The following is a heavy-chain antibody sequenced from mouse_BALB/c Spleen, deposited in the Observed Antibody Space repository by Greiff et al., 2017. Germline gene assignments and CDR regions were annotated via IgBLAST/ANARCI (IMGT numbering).Heavy chain of an antibody. CDR2: IWGDGST. V-gene: IGHV2-6-7*01. D-gene: IGHD1-2*01. Sequence: VQGVESGPGLVAPSQSLSITCTVSGFSLTGYGVNWVRQPPGKGLEWLGMIWGDGSTDYNSALKSRLSISKDNSKSQVFLKMNSLQTDDTARYYCASITTATEAWFAYWGQGTLVTVSA. CDR3: ASITTATEAWFAY. J-gene: IGHJ3*01. CDR1: GFSLTGYG.